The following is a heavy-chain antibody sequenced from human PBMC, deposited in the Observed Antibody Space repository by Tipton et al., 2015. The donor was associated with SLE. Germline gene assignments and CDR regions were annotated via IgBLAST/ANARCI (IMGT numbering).Heavy chain of an antibody. V-gene: IGHV3-48*02. D-gene: IGHD3-22*01. CDR1: GFTFSSYS. CDR2: ISSSSSTI. J-gene: IGHJ4*02. Sequence: SLRLSCAASGFTFSSYSMNWVRQAPGKGLEWVSYISSSSSTIYYADSVKGRFTISRDNAKNSLYLQMNSLRDEDTAVYYCARDALKGYDSSGYPGDYWGQGTLVTVSS. CDR3: ARDALKGYDSSGYPGDY.